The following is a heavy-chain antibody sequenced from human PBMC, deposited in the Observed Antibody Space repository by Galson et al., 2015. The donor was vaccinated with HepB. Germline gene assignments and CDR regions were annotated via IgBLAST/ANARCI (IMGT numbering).Heavy chain of an antibody. Sequence: QSGAEVKKPGESLRISCKGSGYSFTSYWISWVRQMPGKGLEWMGRIDPSDSYTNYSPSFQGHVTISADKSISTAYLQWSSLKASDTAMYYCAGPVDYGSGSYYNGNGMDVWGQGTTVTVSS. CDR3: AGPVDYGSGSYYNGNGMDV. D-gene: IGHD3-10*01. CDR1: GYSFTSYW. V-gene: IGHV5-10-1*01. J-gene: IGHJ6*02. CDR2: IDPSDSYT.